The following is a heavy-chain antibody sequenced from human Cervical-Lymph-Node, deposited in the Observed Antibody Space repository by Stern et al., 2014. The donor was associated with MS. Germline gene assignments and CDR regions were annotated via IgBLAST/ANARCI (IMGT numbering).Heavy chain of an antibody. CDR3: AKVYGSGPFDY. D-gene: IGHD6-19*01. J-gene: IGHJ4*02. Sequence: VQLVESGGTLVQPGGSLRLSCAAPGFTFSSYAMSWVRQAPGKGLEWVSVISGSDGSTFYADSVKGRFTISRDNSKNTLFLQMNSLRAEDTAVYYCAKVYGSGPFDYWGQGTLVTVSS. CDR2: ISGSDGST. V-gene: IGHV3-23*04. CDR1: GFTFSSYA.